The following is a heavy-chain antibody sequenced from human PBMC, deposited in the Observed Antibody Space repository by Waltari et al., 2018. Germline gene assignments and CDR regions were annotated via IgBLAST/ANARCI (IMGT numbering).Heavy chain of an antibody. CDR3: TTGVVVPVYGMDV. J-gene: IGHJ6*02. Sequence: EVQLVESGGGLVKPGGSLRLSCAASGFTFSNAWMSWVRQAPGKGLEWVGRSKRKTDGGTTDYAAPVKGRFTISRDDSKNTLYLQMNSLKTEDTAVYYCTTGVVVPVYGMDVWGQGTTVTVSS. CDR1: GFTFSNAW. D-gene: IGHD2-2*01. V-gene: IGHV3-15*01. CDR2: SKRKTDGGTT.